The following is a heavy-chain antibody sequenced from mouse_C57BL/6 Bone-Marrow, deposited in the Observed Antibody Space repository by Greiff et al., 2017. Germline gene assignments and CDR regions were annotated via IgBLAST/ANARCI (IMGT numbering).Heavy chain of an antibody. CDR2: ISSGGSYT. Sequence: EEQRVESGGELVKPGGSLKLSCAASGFTFSSYGMSWVRQTPDKRLEWVATISSGGSYTYYPDSVKGRFTISRDNAKNTLYLQMSSLKSEDTAMYYCATPSLITTVGFDYLRQSTTLTVSS. CDR3: ATPSLITTVGFDY. CDR1: GFTFSSYG. V-gene: IGHV5-6*01. J-gene: IGHJ2*01. D-gene: IGHD1-1*01.